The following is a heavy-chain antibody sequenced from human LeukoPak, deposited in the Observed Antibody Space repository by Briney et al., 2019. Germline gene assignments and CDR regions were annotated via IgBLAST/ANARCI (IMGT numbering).Heavy chain of an antibody. J-gene: IGHJ5*01. CDR3: MREVGSINWYAY. D-gene: IGHD6-13*01. Sequence: ASVKVSCKASGYTFTGHYIHWVRQAPGQGLEWIGWINPNSGGTKYAQKFQGRVTMTRDTSISTAYIEVSRLRSDDTAVYYCMREVGSINWYAYWGQGTLVTVSS. CDR1: GYTFTGHY. V-gene: IGHV1-2*02. CDR2: INPNSGGT.